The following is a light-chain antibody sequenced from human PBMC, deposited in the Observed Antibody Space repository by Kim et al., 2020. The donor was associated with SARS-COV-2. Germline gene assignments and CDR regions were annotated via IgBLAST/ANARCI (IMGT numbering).Light chain of an antibody. CDR3: KAWDTTVV. J-gene: IGLJ2*01. CDR1: QLGDKY. CDR2: QDK. Sequence: SYELTQPPSVSVSPGQTASITCSGDQLGDKYVCWYQQRPGQSPVLVIYQDKNRPSGIPERFSGSNSGNTATLTISGTQAMDEADYYCKAWDTTVVFGGGTQLTVL. V-gene: IGLV3-1*01.